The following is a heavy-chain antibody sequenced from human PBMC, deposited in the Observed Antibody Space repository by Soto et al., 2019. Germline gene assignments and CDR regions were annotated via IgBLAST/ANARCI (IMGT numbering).Heavy chain of an antibody. CDR3: ARVSDLVVPAAMGPYNWFDP. CDR2: INHSGST. D-gene: IGHD2-2*01. Sequence: SETLSLPCAVYGGSFSGYYWSWLRQPPGKGLEWIGEINHSGSTNYNPSLKSRVTISVDTSKNQFSLKLSSVTAADTAVYYCARVSDLVVPAAMGPYNWFDPWGQGTLVTVSS. CDR1: GGSFSGYY. V-gene: IGHV4-34*01. J-gene: IGHJ5*02.